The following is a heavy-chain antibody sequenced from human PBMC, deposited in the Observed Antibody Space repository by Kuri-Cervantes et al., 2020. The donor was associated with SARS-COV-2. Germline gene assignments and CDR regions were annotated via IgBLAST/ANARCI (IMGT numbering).Heavy chain of an antibody. CDR1: GGTFSSYA. CDR2: INPSGGST. CDR3: TRHKSAAQVSYYYYGMDV. D-gene: IGHD6-13*01. J-gene: IGHJ6*04. V-gene: IGHV1-46*03. Sequence: ASVKVSCKASGGTFSSYAISWVRQAPGQGLEWMGIINPSGGSTSYAQKFQGRVTMTRDTSTSTVYMELSSLRSEDTAVYYCTRHKSAAQVSYYYYGMDVWGKGTTVTVSS.